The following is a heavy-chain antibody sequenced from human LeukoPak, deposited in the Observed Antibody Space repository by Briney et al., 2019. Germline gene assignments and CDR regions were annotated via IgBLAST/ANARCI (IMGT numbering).Heavy chain of an antibody. Sequence: SETLSLTCTLSGGFISIYYGSWIRHPPGKGLEWIGYIYYSGSTNYNPSLKSRVTISVDTSKNQFSLKLSSVTAADTAVYYCARAPRGYSYDFDYLGQGTLVTVSS. CDR3: ARAPRGYSYDFDY. CDR2: IYYSGST. J-gene: IGHJ4*02. V-gene: IGHV4-59*01. CDR1: GGFISIYY. D-gene: IGHD5-18*01.